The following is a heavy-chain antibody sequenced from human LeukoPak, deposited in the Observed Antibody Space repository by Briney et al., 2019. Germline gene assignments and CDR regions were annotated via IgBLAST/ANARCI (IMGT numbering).Heavy chain of an antibody. V-gene: IGHV4-4*07. CDR1: GGSISSYY. CDR3: ARTGGEGYDFWSGYRGGHNWFDP. D-gene: IGHD3-3*01. J-gene: IGHJ5*02. CDR2: IYTSGST. Sequence: SETLSLTCTVSGGSISSYYWSWIRQPAGKGLEWIGRIYTSGSTNYNPSLKSRVTMSVDTSKNQFSLKLSSVTAADTAVYYCARTGGEGYDFWSGYRGGHNWFDPWGQGTLVTVSS.